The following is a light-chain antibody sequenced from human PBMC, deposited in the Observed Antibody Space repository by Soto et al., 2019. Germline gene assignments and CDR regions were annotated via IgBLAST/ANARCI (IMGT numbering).Light chain of an antibody. V-gene: IGKV3-20*01. Sequence: EIALTQSPGTLSLPPGERATLSCRASQSVSSSYLAWYQQKFGQAPRLLIYGASSRATGIPDRFSGSGSGTDFTLTISRLEPEDFAVYYCQQYGSSSWIFGQGTKVEIK. CDR1: QSVSSSY. J-gene: IGKJ1*01. CDR2: GAS. CDR3: QQYGSSSWI.